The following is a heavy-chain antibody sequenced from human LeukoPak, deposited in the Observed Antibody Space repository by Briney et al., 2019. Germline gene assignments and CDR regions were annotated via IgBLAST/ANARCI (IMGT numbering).Heavy chain of an antibody. J-gene: IGHJ4*02. CDR3: GRDVSDTVVVITHNFDF. CDR2: IRHDGTNK. D-gene: IGHD3-22*01. V-gene: IGHV3-30*02. CDR1: GFTFSSYA. Sequence: PGGSLRLSCAASGFTFSSYAMSWVRQAPGKGLEWVPFIRHDGTNKYYADSVKGRFTISRDNSKNTLFLQMSSLRVEDTAVYYCGRDVSDTVVVITHNFDFWGQGTLVTVSS.